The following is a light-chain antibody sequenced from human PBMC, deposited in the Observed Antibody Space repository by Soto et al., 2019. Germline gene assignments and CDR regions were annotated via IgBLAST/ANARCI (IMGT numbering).Light chain of an antibody. CDR3: TSYAGINNLGV. CDR1: SSDVGGYNY. CDR2: EVD. J-gene: IGLJ2*01. Sequence: QSVLTQPPSASGSPGQAVTISCTGSSSDVGGYNYVSWYQQHPGKAPKLMIYEVDKRPSGVPDRFSGSKSGNTASLTVSGLQAEDEADYYCTSYAGINNLGVFGGGTKLTVL. V-gene: IGLV2-8*01.